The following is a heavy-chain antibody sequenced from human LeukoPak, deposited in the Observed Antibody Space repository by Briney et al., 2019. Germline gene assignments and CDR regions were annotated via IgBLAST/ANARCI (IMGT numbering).Heavy chain of an antibody. V-gene: IGHV3-9*03. D-gene: IGHD6-19*01. J-gene: IGHJ4*02. CDR2: TSWNSGTI. CDR1: GFTFDDYA. Sequence: GGSLRLSCAASGFTFDDYAMRWVRQAPGKGLEWVAGTSWNSGTIAYGDSVKGRFTISRDNAKDSLWLQMNSLRAEDMALYYCAKDSRPRFDTSGWYSFDYWGRGTLVTVSS. CDR3: AKDSRPRFDTSGWYSFDY.